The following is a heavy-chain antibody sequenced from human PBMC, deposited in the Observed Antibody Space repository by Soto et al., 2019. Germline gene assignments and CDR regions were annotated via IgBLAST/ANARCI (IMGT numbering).Heavy chain of an antibody. J-gene: IGHJ4*02. Sequence: QVQLQESGPGLVKPSETLSLTCAVSGDSISSYYCMWIRQPPGKGLESIGYLYYGRSANYNPSLTSPVTLSVDTPTNQCSLTLSSMTAADTAVYYCALRSMAVVPEYWGQGTLVTVSS. CDR2: LYYGRSA. CDR1: GDSISSYY. D-gene: IGHD3-22*01. CDR3: ALRSMAVVPEY. V-gene: IGHV4-59*01.